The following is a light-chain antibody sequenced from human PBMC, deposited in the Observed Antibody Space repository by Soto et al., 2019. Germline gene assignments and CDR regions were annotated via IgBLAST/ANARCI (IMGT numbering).Light chain of an antibody. V-gene: IGKV3-15*01. Sequence: EIVMTQSPATLSVSPGERATLSCRASQSVSNNLAWFQLKPGQAPRLLIYGASTRATGISARFSGSGSGTEFTLTISSLQSEDFAVYYCQQYNNWPPRYTFGQGTRLEIK. CDR2: GAS. CDR3: QQYNNWPPRYT. CDR1: QSVSNN. J-gene: IGKJ2*01.